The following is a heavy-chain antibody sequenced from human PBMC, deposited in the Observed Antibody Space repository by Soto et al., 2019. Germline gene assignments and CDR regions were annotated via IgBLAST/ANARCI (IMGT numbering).Heavy chain of an antibody. Sequence: GGSLRLSCAASGFTFSSYAMHWVRQAPGKGLEWVAVISYDGSNKYYADSVKGRFTISRDNSKNTLYLQMNSLRAEDTAVYYCARDCSSTSCSIPRGHYYYYGMDVWGQGTTVTVSS. CDR3: ARDCSSTSCSIPRGHYYYYGMDV. CDR1: GFTFSSYA. CDR2: ISYDGSNK. D-gene: IGHD2-2*01. V-gene: IGHV3-30-3*01. J-gene: IGHJ6*02.